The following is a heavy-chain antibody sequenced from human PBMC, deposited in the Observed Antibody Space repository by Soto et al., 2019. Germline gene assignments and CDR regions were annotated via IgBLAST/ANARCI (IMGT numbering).Heavy chain of an antibody. CDR1: GYTFTGYY. D-gene: IGHD2-15*01. J-gene: IGHJ4*02. Sequence: QVQLVQSGAEVKKPGASVKVSCKASGYTFTGYYIHWVRQSPAQGLEWMGWINPNSGGTKYPKKFQGRVTMARDTSIRTVYMSLTGLKSDDTAVYFCARDLAKGGGSAGFDYWGQGTLVAVSS. CDR3: ARDLAKGGGSAGFDY. V-gene: IGHV1-2*02. CDR2: INPNSGGT.